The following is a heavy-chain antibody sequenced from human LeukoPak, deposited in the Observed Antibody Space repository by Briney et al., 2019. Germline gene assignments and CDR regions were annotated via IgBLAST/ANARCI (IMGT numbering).Heavy chain of an antibody. J-gene: IGHJ4*02. CDR2: INSDGSST. Sequence: GGSLRLSCAASGFTFSSYWMHWVRQAPGKGLVWVSRINSDGSSTSYADSVKGRFTISRDNAKNTLYLQMNRLRAEDTAVYYCARDSLGIELDYWGQGTLVTVSS. CDR3: ARDSLGIELDY. V-gene: IGHV3-74*01. CDR1: GFTFSSYW. D-gene: IGHD3-16*01.